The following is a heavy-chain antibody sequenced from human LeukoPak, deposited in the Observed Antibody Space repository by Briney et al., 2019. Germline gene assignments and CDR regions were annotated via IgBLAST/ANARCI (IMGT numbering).Heavy chain of an antibody. CDR3: AKDLHYGSADY. V-gene: IGHV3-74*01. J-gene: IGHJ4*02. CDR2: INNDGSIT. Sequence: PGGSLRLSCAASRFTFSSYWMHWVRQDPGKGLVWVSHINNDGSITNYADSVKGRFTISRDNAKNTLYLQMNSPRAEDTAVYYCAKDLHYGSADYWGQGTLVTVSS. CDR1: RFTFSSYW. D-gene: IGHD3-10*01.